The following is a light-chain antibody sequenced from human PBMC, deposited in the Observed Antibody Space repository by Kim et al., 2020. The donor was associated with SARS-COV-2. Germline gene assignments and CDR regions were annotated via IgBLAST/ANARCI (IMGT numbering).Light chain of an antibody. J-gene: IGLJ1*01. CDR2: AYS. CDR1: SSNIGAGYD. Sequence: RGTIACSGGSSNIGAGYDVHWYQQLPGTAPKLLIYAYSNRPSGVPDRFSGSKSGTSASLAITGLQAEDEADYYCQSYDNSLSAYVFGTGTKVTVL. CDR3: QSYDNSLSAYV. V-gene: IGLV1-40*01.